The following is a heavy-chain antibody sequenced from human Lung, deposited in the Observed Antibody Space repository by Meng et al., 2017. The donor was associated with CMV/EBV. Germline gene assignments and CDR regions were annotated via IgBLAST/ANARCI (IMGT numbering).Heavy chain of an antibody. CDR3: ARGAYTVTSFAEGRFDP. V-gene: IGHV3-11*01. CDR2: ISPSGSTR. D-gene: IGHD4-11*01. J-gene: IGHJ5*02. Sequence: GESLKIXCAASGFTFSDYYMSWIRQAPRKGLEWVSHISPSGSTRYYADSVNGRFTISRDNADNSLYLQINSLRAEDTAVYYCARGAYTVTSFAEGRFDPWXQGIXVTVSS. CDR1: GFTFSDYY.